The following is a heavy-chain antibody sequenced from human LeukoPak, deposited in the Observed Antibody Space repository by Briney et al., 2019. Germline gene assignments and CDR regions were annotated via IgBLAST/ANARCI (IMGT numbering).Heavy chain of an antibody. D-gene: IGHD5-18*01. V-gene: IGHV3-7*04. CDR3: ARGGYSYGFDAFDI. Sequence: GGSLRLSCAASGFTFSSYWMGWVRQAPGKGLEWVANIKQDGSEKYYVDSVKGRFTISRDNAKNSLYLQMNSLRAEDTAVYYCARGGYSYGFDAFDIWGQGTMVTVSS. CDR1: GFTFSSYW. J-gene: IGHJ3*02. CDR2: IKQDGSEK.